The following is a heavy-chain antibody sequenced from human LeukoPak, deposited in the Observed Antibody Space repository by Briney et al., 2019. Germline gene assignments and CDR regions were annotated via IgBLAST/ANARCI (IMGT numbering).Heavy chain of an antibody. Sequence: GGTLRLSCGASGFTFSTYGMTWVRQAPGKGLEWVSGMSDSGTNTYYADSVKGRFTISRDNSKNTLYLQMNSLRAEDTAVYYCAKRNTMVRGGPCFDYWGQGLLVTVSS. V-gene: IGHV3-23*01. D-gene: IGHD3-10*01. CDR2: MSDSGTNT. CDR1: GFTFSTYG. CDR3: AKRNTMVRGGPCFDY. J-gene: IGHJ4*02.